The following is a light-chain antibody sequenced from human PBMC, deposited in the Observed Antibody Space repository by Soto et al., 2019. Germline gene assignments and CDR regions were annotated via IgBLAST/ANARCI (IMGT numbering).Light chain of an antibody. J-gene: IGLJ2*01. CDR1: TGPVTSGFY. Sequence: QAVVTQEPSLTVSPGGTVTLTCASSTGPVTSGFYPHWVQQKPGQAPRTLIYSTTNKHSWTPARFSGSLLGGKAALTLSGVQPEDEADYYCQVWDSSADHVVFAGGTKLTVL. V-gene: IGLV7-43*01. CDR2: STT. CDR3: QVWDSSADHVV.